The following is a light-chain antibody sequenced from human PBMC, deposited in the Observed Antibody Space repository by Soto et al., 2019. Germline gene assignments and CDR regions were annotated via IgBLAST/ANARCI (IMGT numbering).Light chain of an antibody. CDR1: RSNIGAGYD. CDR2: GNS. V-gene: IGLV1-40*01. J-gene: IGLJ1*01. CDR3: QSYDSSLSGYV. Sequence: GPGQRVTISCTGSRSNIGAGYDVHWYQQLPGTAPKLLIYGNSNRPSGVPDRFSGSKSGTSASLAITGLQAEDEADYYCQSYDSSLSGYVFGTGTKVTVL.